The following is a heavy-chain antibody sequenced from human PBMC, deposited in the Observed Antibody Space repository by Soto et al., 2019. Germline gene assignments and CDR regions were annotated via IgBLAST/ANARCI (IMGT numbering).Heavy chain of an antibody. CDR1: GGTFSSYA. CDR3: ARGEEGILEWLTGFDP. CDR2: IIPIFGTA. D-gene: IGHD3-3*01. Sequence: QVQLVQSGAEVKKPGSSVKVSCKASGGTFSSYAISWVRQAPGQGLEWMGGIIPIFGTANYAQKFQGRVTITADESTSTAYMELSSLRSEDTAVYYCARGEEGILEWLTGFDPWGQGTLVTVSS. J-gene: IGHJ5*02. V-gene: IGHV1-69*01.